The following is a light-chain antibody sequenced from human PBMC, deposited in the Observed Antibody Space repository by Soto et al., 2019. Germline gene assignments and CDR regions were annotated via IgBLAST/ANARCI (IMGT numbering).Light chain of an antibody. J-gene: IGLJ2*01. CDR2: EVS. CDR3: SSYTSSSTLV. V-gene: IGLV2-14*01. Sequence: QSALTQPASVSGSPGQSITISCTGTSSDVGGYNYVSWYQQHPGKAPKLMIYEVSNRPSGVSNRFSSSKSGNTASLTISGLQAEDEADYYCSSYTSSSTLVFGGGTNVTVL. CDR1: SSDVGGYNY.